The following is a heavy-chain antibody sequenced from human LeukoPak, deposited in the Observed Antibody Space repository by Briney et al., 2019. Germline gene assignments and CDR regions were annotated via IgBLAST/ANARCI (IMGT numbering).Heavy chain of an antibody. CDR1: GFTFSSYAMH. D-gene: IGHD3-3*01. CDR3: ARNYYDFWSGYYTGGYFDY. Sequence: PGRSLRLSCAASGFTFSSYAMHWVRQAPGKGLEWIGSIYYSGSTYYNPSLKSRVTISVDTSKNQFSLKLSSVTAADTAVYYCARNYYDFWSGYYTGGYFDYWGQGTLVTVSS. J-gene: IGHJ4*02. V-gene: IGHV4-39*01. CDR2: IYYSGST.